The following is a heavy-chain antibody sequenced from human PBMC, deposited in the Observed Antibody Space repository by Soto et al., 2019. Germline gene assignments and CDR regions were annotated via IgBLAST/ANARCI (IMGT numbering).Heavy chain of an antibody. V-gene: IGHV1-18*01. D-gene: IGHD3-3*01. CDR3: ARALDFWSAYFDY. J-gene: IGHJ4*02. Sequence: ASVKVSCKASGYTFTNFGISWVRQAPGQGLEWMGWISAYNGNTNYAQNFQGRVTMTTDTSTSTAYMELRSLRSDDTAVYYCARALDFWSAYFDYWGQGSLVTVSS. CDR1: GYTFTNFG. CDR2: ISAYNGNT.